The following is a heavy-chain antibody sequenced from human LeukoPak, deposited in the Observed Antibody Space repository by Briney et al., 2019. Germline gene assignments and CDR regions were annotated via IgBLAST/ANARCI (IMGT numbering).Heavy chain of an antibody. V-gene: IGHV3-23*01. J-gene: IGHJ5*02. CDR1: GFTFSSYA. CDR3: SKEAVGVSWYCHGFDP. Sequence: PGGSLRLSCAASGFTFSSYAMSWVRQAPGQGLEWVAAISGGGGSTYYADSVNGRLAISRDNSEKTLDLQMNRLRAGHTAGYYVSKEAVGVSWYCHGFDPWGQGTLVTVSS. D-gene: IGHD6-13*01. CDR2: ISGGGGST.